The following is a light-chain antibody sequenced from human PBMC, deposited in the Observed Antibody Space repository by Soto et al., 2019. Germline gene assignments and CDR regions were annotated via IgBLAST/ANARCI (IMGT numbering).Light chain of an antibody. CDR1: QSVSSN. CDR2: GAT. Sequence: EIVMTQSPATLSVSRGERATLSCRARQSVSSNLAWYQQKPGQAPRLLIHGATTRATGIPARFSGSGSGREFTLTISSLQSEDLAVYYCQQYNNWPPWTFGQGTKVDIK. J-gene: IGKJ1*01. V-gene: IGKV3-15*01. CDR3: QQYNNWPPWT.